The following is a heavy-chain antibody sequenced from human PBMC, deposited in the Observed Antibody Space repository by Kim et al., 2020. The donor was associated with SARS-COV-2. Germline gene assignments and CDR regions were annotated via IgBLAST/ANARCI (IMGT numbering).Heavy chain of an antibody. CDR2: INHSGST. CDR1: GGSFSGYY. J-gene: IGHJ6*02. CDR3: ARTPKLLYRNYYYYYGMDV. Sequence: SETLSLTCAVYGGSFSGYYWSWIRQPPGKGLEWIGEINHSGSTNYNPSLKSRVTISVDTSKNQFSLKLSSVTAADTAVYYCARTPKLLYRNYYYYYGMDVWGQGTTVTVSS. V-gene: IGHV4-34*01. D-gene: IGHD2-2*02.